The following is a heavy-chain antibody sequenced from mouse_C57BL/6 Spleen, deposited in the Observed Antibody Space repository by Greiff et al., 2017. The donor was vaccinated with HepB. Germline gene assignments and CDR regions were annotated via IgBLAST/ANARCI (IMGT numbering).Heavy chain of an antibody. Sequence: EVQVVESGPGLVKPSQSLSLTCSVTGYSITSGYYWNWIRQFPGNKLEWMGYISYDGSNNYNPSLKNRISITRDTSKNQFFLKLNSVTTEDTATYYCAISYYDNENAMDYWGQGTSVTVSS. CDR1: GYSITSGYY. D-gene: IGHD2-4*01. J-gene: IGHJ4*01. CDR2: ISYDGSN. CDR3: AISYYDNENAMDY. V-gene: IGHV3-6*01.